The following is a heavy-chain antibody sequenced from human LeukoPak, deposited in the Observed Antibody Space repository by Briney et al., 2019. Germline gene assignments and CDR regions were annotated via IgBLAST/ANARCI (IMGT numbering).Heavy chain of an antibody. CDR2: ISSSSSYI. J-gene: IGHJ4*02. D-gene: IGHD3-22*01. CDR1: GFTFSSYS. V-gene: IGHV3-21*01. Sequence: GRSLRLSCAASGFTFSSYSMNWVRQAPGRGLEWVSSISSSSSYIYYADSVKGRFTISRDNAKNSLYLQMNSLRAEDTAVYYCASPGHYDSSGYYDYWGQGTLVTVSS. CDR3: ASPGHYDSSGYYDY.